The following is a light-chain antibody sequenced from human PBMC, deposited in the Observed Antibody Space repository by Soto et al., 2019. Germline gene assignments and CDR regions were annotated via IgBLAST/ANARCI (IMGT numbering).Light chain of an antibody. CDR1: QSVRGN. Sequence: EIVMSQSPATLSVSTGERATLSCRASQSVRGNLAWYQQKPGQSPRLLIYGASSRATGIPARFSGSGSGTEFTLTISSLQSEDFAVYYCQQYNNWPFITFGQGTRLE. CDR3: QQYNNWPFIT. CDR2: GAS. J-gene: IGKJ5*01. V-gene: IGKV3-15*01.